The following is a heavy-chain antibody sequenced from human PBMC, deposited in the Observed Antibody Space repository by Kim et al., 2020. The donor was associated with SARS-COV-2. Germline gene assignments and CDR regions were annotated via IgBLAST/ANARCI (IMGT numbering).Heavy chain of an antibody. J-gene: IGHJ6*02. Sequence: ASVKVSCKVSGYTLTGLSMHWVRQAPGKGLEWMGGFDPEDGATIYAQKFQGRDTMTEDTSTDTAYIELSSLRSEDTAVYYCATGSSTIFGVVPRYGMDVWGQGTTVTVSS. CDR3: ATGSSTIFGVVPRYGMDV. CDR1: GYTLTGLS. CDR2: FDPEDGAT. D-gene: IGHD3-3*01. V-gene: IGHV1-24*01.